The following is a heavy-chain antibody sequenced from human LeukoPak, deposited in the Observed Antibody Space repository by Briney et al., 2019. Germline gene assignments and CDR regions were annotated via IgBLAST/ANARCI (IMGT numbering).Heavy chain of an antibody. CDR2: IYHSGST. V-gene: IGHV4-4*02. CDR3: ARDAYDSSGYSFDY. Sequence: SGTLSLTCAVSGGSISSSNWWSWVRQPPGKGLEWIGQIYHSGSTNYNPSLKSRVTISVDKSKNQFSLKLSSVTAADTAVYYCARDAYDSSGYSFDYWGQGTQVTVSS. D-gene: IGHD3-22*01. CDR1: GGSISSSNW. J-gene: IGHJ4*02.